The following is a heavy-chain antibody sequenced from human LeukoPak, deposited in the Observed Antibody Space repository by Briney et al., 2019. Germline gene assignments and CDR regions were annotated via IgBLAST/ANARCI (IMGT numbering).Heavy chain of an antibody. CDR2: ISSSSSYI. D-gene: IGHD5-18*01. CDR3: ARDGGPQLWFPFDY. V-gene: IGHV3-21*01. Sequence: GRSLRLSCAASGFTFSSYSMNWVRQAPGKGLEWVSSISSSSSYIYYADSVKGRFTISRDNAKNSLYLQMNSLRAEDTAVYYCARDGGPQLWFPFDYWGQGTLVTVSS. CDR1: GFTFSSYS. J-gene: IGHJ4*02.